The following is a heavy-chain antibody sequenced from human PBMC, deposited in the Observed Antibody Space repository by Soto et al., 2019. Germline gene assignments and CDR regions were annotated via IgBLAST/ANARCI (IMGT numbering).Heavy chain of an antibody. CDR1: GYTFTNYA. D-gene: IGHD5-12*01. CDR3: ARVSGYSLPDY. CDR2: INAGNGNT. Sequence: QVQLVQSGAEEKKPGASVKVSCKASGYTFTNYAMHWVRQAPGQRLEWMGWINAGNGNTKYSQKLQGRVTITRDTSASTAYMELSSLRSEDTAVYYCARVSGYSLPDYWGQGTLVTVSS. J-gene: IGHJ4*02. V-gene: IGHV1-3*05.